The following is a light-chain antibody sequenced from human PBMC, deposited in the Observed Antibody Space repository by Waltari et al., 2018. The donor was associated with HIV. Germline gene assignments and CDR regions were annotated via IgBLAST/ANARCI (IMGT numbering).Light chain of an antibody. V-gene: IGKV4-1*01. J-gene: IGKJ4*01. CDR2: WAS. CDR1: QSVLYSSNNKNY. Sequence: DIVMTQSPDSLVVTLRERATITCKSRQSVLYSSNNKNYLAWYQQKPGQPPKLLIYWASTRESGVPDRFSGSGSGTDFTLTISSLQAEDVAVYYCQQYYSTPLTFGGGTKVEIK. CDR3: QQYYSTPLT.